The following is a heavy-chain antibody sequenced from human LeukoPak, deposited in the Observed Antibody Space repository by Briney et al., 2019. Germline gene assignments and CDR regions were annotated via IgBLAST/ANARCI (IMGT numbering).Heavy chain of an antibody. Sequence: SETLSLTCAVYGGSFSGYYWSWIRQPPGKGLEWIGEINHSGSTNYNPSLKSRVTISVDTSKNQFSLKLSSVTAADTAVYYCAVSRASLEWLFFHWGQGTLVTVSS. V-gene: IGHV4-34*01. CDR3: AVSRASLEWLFFH. J-gene: IGHJ4*02. D-gene: IGHD3-3*01. CDR2: INHSGST. CDR1: GGSFSGYY.